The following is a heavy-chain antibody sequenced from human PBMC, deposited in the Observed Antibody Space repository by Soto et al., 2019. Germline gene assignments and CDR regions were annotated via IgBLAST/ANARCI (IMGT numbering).Heavy chain of an antibody. Sequence: ASVKVSCKASGYTFTSYYMHWVRQAPGQGLEWMGIINPSGGSTSYAQKFQGRVTMTRDTSTSTDYMELSSLRSEDTAVYYCARDQDMVVVPAAIQGYDYWGQGTVVTV. CDR2: INPSGGST. D-gene: IGHD2-2*01. CDR3: ARDQDMVVVPAAIQGYDY. J-gene: IGHJ4*02. V-gene: IGHV1-46*01. CDR1: GYTFTSYY.